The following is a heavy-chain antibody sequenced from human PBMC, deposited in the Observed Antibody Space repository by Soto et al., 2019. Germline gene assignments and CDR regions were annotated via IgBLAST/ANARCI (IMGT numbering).Heavy chain of an antibody. J-gene: IGHJ4*02. D-gene: IGHD3-10*01. V-gene: IGHV1-69*02. CDR1: GGTFNSYT. CDR2: IIPMLSMS. CDR3: ARSSGSGSRLFDY. Sequence: QVQLVQSGAEVKKSGSSVRVSCKASGGTFNSYTLSWVRQAPGQRLEWMGRIIPMLSMSTYAQKFQGRVSIIADKSTNTVYLDLSSLRSDDTAIYYCARSSGSGSRLFDYWGQGTLVSVSS.